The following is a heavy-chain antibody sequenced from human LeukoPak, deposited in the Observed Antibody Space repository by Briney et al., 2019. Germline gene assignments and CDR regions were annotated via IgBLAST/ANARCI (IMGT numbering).Heavy chain of an antibody. CDR1: GVTLSSYA. D-gene: IGHD6-19*01. Sequence: PGGSLRLSCAASGVTLSSYAMSWARQAPGKGLEWVSGISSSGSGGNTYYADSVKGRFTISRDSSKNTLFLHMNTLRAEDTAVYYCAKGGVAGTGYFDYWGQGTLVTVSS. J-gene: IGHJ4*02. CDR2: ISSSGSGGNT. CDR3: AKGGVAGTGYFDY. V-gene: IGHV3-23*01.